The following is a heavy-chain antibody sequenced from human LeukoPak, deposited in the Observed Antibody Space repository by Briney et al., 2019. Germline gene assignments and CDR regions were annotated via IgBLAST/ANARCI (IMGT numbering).Heavy chain of an antibody. V-gene: IGHV4-34*09. CDR1: GGSFSGYY. CDR3: ARTPLTYYFDY. J-gene: IGHJ4*02. D-gene: IGHD2-21*02. CDR2: INHSGST. Sequence: SETLSLTCAVYGGSFSGYYWSWIRQPPGKGLEWIGEINHSGSTYYNPSLKSRVTISVDTSKNQSSLKLSSVTAADTAVYYCARTPLTYYFDYWGQGTLVTVSS.